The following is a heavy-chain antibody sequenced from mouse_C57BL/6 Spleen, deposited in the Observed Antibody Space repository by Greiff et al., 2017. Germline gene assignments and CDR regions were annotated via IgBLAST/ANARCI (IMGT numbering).Heavy chain of an antibody. CDR2: IDPSDSET. D-gene: IGHD1-1*01. Sequence: VQLQQPGAELVRPGSSVKLSCKASGYTFTSYWMHWVKQRPIQGLEWIGNIDPSDSETHYNQKFKDKATLTVDKSSSTAYMQLSRLASEDSAVYYCGRVNTTVEAWFGGWGQGALVTVSA. CDR3: GRVNTTVEAWFGG. V-gene: IGHV1-52*01. CDR1: GYTFTSYW. J-gene: IGHJ3*01.